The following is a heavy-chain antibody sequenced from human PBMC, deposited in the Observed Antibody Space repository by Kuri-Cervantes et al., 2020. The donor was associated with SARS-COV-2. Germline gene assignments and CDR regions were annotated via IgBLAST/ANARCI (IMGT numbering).Heavy chain of an antibody. V-gene: IGHV4-4*07. CDR1: GGSISSYY. Sequence: SETLSLTCTVSGGSISSYYWSWIRQPAGKGLEWIGRIYTSGSTNYNPSLKSRVTMSVDTSKNQFSLKLSSVTAADTAVYYCATTSGSYRSNWFDPWGQGTLVTVSS. D-gene: IGHD1-26*01. CDR3: ATTSGSYRSNWFDP. J-gene: IGHJ5*02. CDR2: IYTSGST.